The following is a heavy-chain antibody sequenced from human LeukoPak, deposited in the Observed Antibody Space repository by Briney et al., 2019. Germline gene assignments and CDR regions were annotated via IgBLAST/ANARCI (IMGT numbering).Heavy chain of an antibody. D-gene: IGHD5-18*01. CDR2: ISSSGSTI. CDR3: ARDPGYSYVGY. V-gene: IGHV3-11*01. Sequence: GGSLRLSCAASGFTFSDYYMSWIRQAPGKGLEWVSHISSSGSTIYYADSVKGRFTVSRDNAKNSLHLQMNSLRAEDTAVYYCARDPGYSYVGYWGQGTLVTVSS. J-gene: IGHJ4*02. CDR1: GFTFSDYY.